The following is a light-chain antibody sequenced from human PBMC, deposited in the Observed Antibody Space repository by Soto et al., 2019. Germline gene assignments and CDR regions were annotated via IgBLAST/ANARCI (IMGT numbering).Light chain of an antibody. J-gene: IGKJ2*01. V-gene: IGKV1-17*01. CDR1: QGIRND. CDR3: QQYRT. Sequence: DIQMTQSPSSLSASVGDRVSITCRASQGIRNDLGWYQQKPGKAPNLLIYAASSLRSGVPSRFSGSGSGTEFTLTISSLQPDDFATYYCQQYRTFGQGTMVDIK. CDR2: AAS.